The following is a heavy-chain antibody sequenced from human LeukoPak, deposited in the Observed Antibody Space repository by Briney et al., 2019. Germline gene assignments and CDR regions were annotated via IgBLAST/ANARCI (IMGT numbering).Heavy chain of an antibody. CDR1: GFIFSDYY. Sequence: GGSLRLSCVASGFIFSDYYMSWIRQAPGKGLEWLSYLSSSGGDTYNADSVKGRFTISRDNAKNSLYLQVNSLTVEDTAVYYCARGRSGGYTGDAFDIWGQGTVVTVSS. J-gene: IGHJ3*02. D-gene: IGHD3-22*01. V-gene: IGHV3-11*01. CDR3: ARGRSGGYTGDAFDI. CDR2: LSSSGGDT.